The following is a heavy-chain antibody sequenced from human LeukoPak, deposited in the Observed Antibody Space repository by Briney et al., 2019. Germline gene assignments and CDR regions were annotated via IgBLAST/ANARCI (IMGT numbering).Heavy chain of an antibody. CDR1: GGSISSGGYY. J-gene: IGHJ4*02. CDR2: IYHSGST. Sequence: NPSETLSLTCTVSGGSISSGGYYWSWIRQPPGKGLEWIGYIYHSGSTYYNPSLKSRVTISVDTSKNQFSLKLSSVTAADTAVYYCASTPTQAAAGTLFDYWGQGTLVTVSS. CDR3: ASTPTQAAAGTLFDY. V-gene: IGHV4-30-2*02. D-gene: IGHD6-13*01.